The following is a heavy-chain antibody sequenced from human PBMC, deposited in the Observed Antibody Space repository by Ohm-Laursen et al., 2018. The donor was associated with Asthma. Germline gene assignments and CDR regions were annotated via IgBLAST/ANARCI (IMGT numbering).Heavy chain of an antibody. CDR2: INSGGGT. Sequence: SLRLSCAASGFSFSSNTITSARQAPGKGLEWVSAINSGGGTTYGDSVKGRFTISRDNSKNTVYLAMNSLGAEDTAVYFCAKVGAWPHYYYFGTDVWGQGTTVTVSS. CDR1: GFSFSSNT. CDR3: AKVGAWPHYYYFGTDV. D-gene: IGHD5-12*01. J-gene: IGHJ6*02. V-gene: IGHV3-23*01.